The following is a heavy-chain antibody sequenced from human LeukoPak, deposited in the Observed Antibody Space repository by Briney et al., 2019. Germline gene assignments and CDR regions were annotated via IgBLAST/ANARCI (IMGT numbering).Heavy chain of an antibody. CDR1: GFTFDDCA. CDR3: AKVGDYYDSSGYWSWFDP. Sequence: GRSLRPSCAASGFTFDDCAMHWVRQAPGKGLEWVSGISWNSGSIGYADSVKGRFTISRDNAKNSLYLQMNSLRAEDTALYYCAKVGDYYDSSGYWSWFDPWGQGTLVTVSS. J-gene: IGHJ5*02. V-gene: IGHV3-9*01. CDR2: ISWNSGSI. D-gene: IGHD3-22*01.